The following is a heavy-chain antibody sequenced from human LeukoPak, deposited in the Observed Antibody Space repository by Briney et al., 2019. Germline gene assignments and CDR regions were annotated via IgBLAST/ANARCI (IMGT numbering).Heavy chain of an antibody. CDR2: ISSSSSYI. D-gene: IGHD1-26*01. CDR1: GFTFSSYS. J-gene: IGHJ4*02. V-gene: IGHV3-21*01. CDR3: ARVGAFGSYYGY. Sequence: GGSLRLSCAASGFTFSSYSMNWVRQAPGKGLEWVSSISSSSSYIYYADSVKGRFTISRDNAKNSLYLQMNSLRAEDTAVYYCARVGAFGSYYGYWGQGTLVTVSS.